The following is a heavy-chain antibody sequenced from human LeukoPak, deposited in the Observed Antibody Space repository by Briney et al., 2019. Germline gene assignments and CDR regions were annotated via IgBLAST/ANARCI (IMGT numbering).Heavy chain of an antibody. Sequence: PGGSLRLSCAASGFTFSSYWMHWVRQTPGKGLMWVSRIKSDGSTIYADSVKGRFTISRDNAKNSLYLQMNSLRAEDTAVYYCARDREQWLVPSLYYYYYYMDVWGKGTTVTVSS. CDR3: ARDREQWLVPSLYYYYYYMDV. J-gene: IGHJ6*03. D-gene: IGHD6-19*01. V-gene: IGHV3-74*01. CDR1: GFTFSSYW. CDR2: IKSDGST.